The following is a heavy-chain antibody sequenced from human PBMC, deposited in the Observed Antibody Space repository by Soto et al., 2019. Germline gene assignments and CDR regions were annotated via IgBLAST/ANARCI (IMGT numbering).Heavy chain of an antibody. D-gene: IGHD4-17*01. CDR1: GFTFSSYG. CDR3: ARDNGDDGARAFDI. CDR2: IWSDGSDK. Sequence: QVQLVESGGGVVQPGRSLRLSCAASGFTFSSYGMHWVRQAPGKGLEWVAVIWSDGSDKYYADSVKGRFTISRDNSKNTLYLQMNSLRAEDTAVFYCARDNGDDGARAFDIWGQGTMVTVSS. V-gene: IGHV3-33*01. J-gene: IGHJ3*02.